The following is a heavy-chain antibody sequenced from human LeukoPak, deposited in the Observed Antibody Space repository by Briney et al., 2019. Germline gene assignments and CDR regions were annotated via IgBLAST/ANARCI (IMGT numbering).Heavy chain of an antibody. Sequence: GASVKVSCKASGYTFTSYYMHWVQQAPGQGLEWMGIINPSGGSTSYAQKFQGRVTMTRDMSTSTVYMELSSLRSEDTAVYCCARDNWGSEGWFDPWGQGTLVTVSS. J-gene: IGHJ5*02. CDR3: ARDNWGSEGWFDP. D-gene: IGHD7-27*01. V-gene: IGHV1-46*01. CDR2: INPSGGST. CDR1: GYTFTSYY.